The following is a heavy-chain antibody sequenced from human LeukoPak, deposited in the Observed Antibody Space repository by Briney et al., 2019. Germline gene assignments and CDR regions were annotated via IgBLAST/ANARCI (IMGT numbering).Heavy chain of an antibody. J-gene: IGHJ4*02. CDR3: ARAVTTDFDY. CDR2: ISYDGSNK. CDR1: GFTFSSYA. V-gene: IGHV3-30-3*01. Sequence: GRSLRLSCAASGFTFSSYAMHWVRQAPGKGPEWVAVISYDGSNKYYADSVKGRFTISRDNSKNTLYLQMNSLRAEDTAVYYCARAVTTDFDYWGQGTLVTVSS. D-gene: IGHD4-17*01.